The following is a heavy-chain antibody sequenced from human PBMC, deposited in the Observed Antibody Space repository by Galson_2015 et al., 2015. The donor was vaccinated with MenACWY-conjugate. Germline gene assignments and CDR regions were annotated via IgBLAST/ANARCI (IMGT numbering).Heavy chain of an antibody. Sequence: NSYYWSWIRQPPGKGLAWIGYMYYSGSANYNPSLKSRVTISVDTSKNQFSLTMTSVTAADTAVYYCARGVNLASMAGYWGQGTLVTVSS. CDR2: MYYSGSA. J-gene: IGHJ4*02. V-gene: IGHV4-59*01. CDR3: ARGVNLASMAGY. D-gene: IGHD3-3*02. CDR1: NSYY.